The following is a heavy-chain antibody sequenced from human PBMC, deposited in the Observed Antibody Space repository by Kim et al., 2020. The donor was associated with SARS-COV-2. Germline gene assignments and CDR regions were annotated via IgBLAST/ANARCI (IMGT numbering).Heavy chain of an antibody. J-gene: IGHJ4*02. V-gene: IGHV4-31*02. D-gene: IGHD6-6*01. Sequence: YSNPSPRSRVTISVDTSKNQFSLKLSSVTAADTAVYYCAREGSSSSAVDYWGQGTLVTVSS. CDR3: AREGSSSSAVDY.